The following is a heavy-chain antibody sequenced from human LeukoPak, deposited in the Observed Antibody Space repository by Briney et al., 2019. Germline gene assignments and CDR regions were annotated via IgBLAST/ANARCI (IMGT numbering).Heavy chain of an antibody. CDR2: IWYDGSNK. CDR1: GFTFSSCG. Sequence: GGSLRLSCAASGFTFSSCGMHWVRQAPGKGLEWVAVIWYDGSNKYYADSVKGRFTISRDNSKNTLYLQMNSLRAEDTAVYYCAREGGKQQLIHYFDYWGQGTLVTVSS. D-gene: IGHD6-13*01. CDR3: AREGGKQQLIHYFDY. V-gene: IGHV3-33*01. J-gene: IGHJ4*02.